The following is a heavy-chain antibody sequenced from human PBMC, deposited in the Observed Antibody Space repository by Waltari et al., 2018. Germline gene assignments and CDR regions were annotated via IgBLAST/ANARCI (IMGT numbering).Heavy chain of an antibody. V-gene: IGHV3-74*01. CDR3: ALDLGGYAGS. Sequence: EVQLVESGGGLVQPGGSLRLSCAASGFTFENFWMHWVRQVPGKGRVWGSSIDNYGSITTYADSVEGRFTISRDNAKNTLYLQMNSLTVADTALYYCALDLGGYAGSWGQGTMVTVSS. D-gene: IGHD2-2*01. J-gene: IGHJ4*02. CDR2: IDNYGSIT. CDR1: GFTFENFW.